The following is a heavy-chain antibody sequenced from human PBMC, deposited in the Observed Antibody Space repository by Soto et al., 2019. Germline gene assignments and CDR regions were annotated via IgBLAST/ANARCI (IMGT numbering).Heavy chain of an antibody. CDR2: ISNGGST. Sequence: SETLPLTCSVSGGSIRSYYWSWIRLPPGTGLEWIGYISNGGSTSYSPSLRGRVTISVDLSKNQCSLQLSSVTAADTAVYYCARHSAYCGMDGWCQGITVTVAS. CDR3: ARHSAYCGMDG. V-gene: IGHV4-59*01. CDR1: GGSIRSYY. D-gene: IGHD2-2*01. J-gene: IGHJ6*02.